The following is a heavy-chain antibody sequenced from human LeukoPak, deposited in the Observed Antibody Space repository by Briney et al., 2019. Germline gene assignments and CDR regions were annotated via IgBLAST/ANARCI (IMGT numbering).Heavy chain of an antibody. D-gene: IGHD2-8*01. Sequence: GGSLRLSCAASGFTFGTYAMSWVRQAPGKGLEWVSAISGSGGGTYYADSVKGRFTISRDNSKNTLYLQMNSLRADDTAVYYCAKMVWLTTQCFDYWGQGTLVTVSS. CDR3: AKMVWLTTQCFDY. J-gene: IGHJ4*02. CDR2: ISGSGGGT. CDR1: GFTFGTYA. V-gene: IGHV3-23*01.